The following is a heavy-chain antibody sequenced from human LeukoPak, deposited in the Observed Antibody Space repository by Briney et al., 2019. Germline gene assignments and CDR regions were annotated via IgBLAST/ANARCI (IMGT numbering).Heavy chain of an antibody. Sequence: GGSLRLSCAASGFTFSSSYMSWVRQAPGKGLEWVSIISSAGTTYYADSVKGRFTISRDNSKNTVYLQVNSLRDEDTAAYYCARDLEAANTYYFDYWGQGTMVTVSS. CDR2: ISSAGTT. V-gene: IGHV3-66*01. CDR3: ARDLEAANTYYFDY. CDR1: GFTFSSSY. D-gene: IGHD6-13*01. J-gene: IGHJ4*02.